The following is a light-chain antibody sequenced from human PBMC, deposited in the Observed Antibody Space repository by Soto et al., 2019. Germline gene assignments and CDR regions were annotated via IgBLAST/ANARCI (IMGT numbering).Light chain of an antibody. Sequence: QSVLTQPASVSRSPGQSITISCTGTSSDVGGYNYVSWYQHHPGKAPKLMIYDVSNRPSGVSNRFSGSKSGNTASLTISGLQAEDEADYYCSSYTTSTTLNYVFGTGTKVTVL. CDR2: DVS. CDR3: SSYTTSTTLNYV. J-gene: IGLJ1*01. V-gene: IGLV2-14*03. CDR1: SSDVGGYNY.